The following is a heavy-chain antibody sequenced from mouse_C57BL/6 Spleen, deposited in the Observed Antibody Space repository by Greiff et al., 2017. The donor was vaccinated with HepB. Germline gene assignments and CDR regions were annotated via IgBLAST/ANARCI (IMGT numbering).Heavy chain of an antibody. CDR2: INPSSGYT. Sequence: QVQLQQSGAELARPGASVKMSCKASGYTFTSYTMHWVKQRPGQGLEWIGYINPSSGYTKYTQRIKDKTTLTADKSSSTAYLQLSSLTSEDSAVYYCAREDDGYYVGYWGQGTTLTVSS. CDR3: AREDDGYYVGY. CDR1: GYTFTSYT. V-gene: IGHV1-4*01. J-gene: IGHJ2*01. D-gene: IGHD2-3*01.